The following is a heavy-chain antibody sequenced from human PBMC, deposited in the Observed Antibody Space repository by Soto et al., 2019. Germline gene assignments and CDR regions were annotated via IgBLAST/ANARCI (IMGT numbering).Heavy chain of an antibody. CDR1: GYTLANYA. J-gene: IGHJ6*02. Sequence: VRLVQSGAEVKKPGASVKVSCKASGYTLANYAITWVRQAPGQGLEWMGWISAYNGATNYAQKLQGRVTMTTDTSTSTAYMERRSLGSDDRAVYYCARRGGLSVHGMDVWGQGTTVTVSS. V-gene: IGHV1-18*01. D-gene: IGHD3-10*01. CDR2: ISAYNGAT. CDR3: ARRGGLSVHGMDV.